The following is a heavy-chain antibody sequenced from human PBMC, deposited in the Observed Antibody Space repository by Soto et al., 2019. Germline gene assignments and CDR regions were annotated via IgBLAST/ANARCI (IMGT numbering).Heavy chain of an antibody. CDR3: ASPTMTSTSFYYAMDV. J-gene: IGHJ6*02. CDR2: INPTDSET. D-gene: IGHD4-17*01. Sequence: GESLKISCKTSGHRFTTYWISWVRQMPGKGLEYMGKINPTDSETNYSPSFEGHVTFSVDRSTSTAYVRWNSLKASDTAMYYCASPTMTSTSFYYAMDVWGQGATVTVSS. V-gene: IGHV5-10-1*01. CDR1: GHRFTTYW.